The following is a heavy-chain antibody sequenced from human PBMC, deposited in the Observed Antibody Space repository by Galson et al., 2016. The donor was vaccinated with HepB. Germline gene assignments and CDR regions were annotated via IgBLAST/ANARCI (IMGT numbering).Heavy chain of an antibody. V-gene: IGHV3-23*01. CDR2: ISGTGGYT. D-gene: IGHD1-14*01. CDR3: AKDQFPLGTRHDAFDI. Sequence: SLRLSCAASGFTFNSYAMSWVRQAPGKGPEWVSAISGTGGYTYYADSVKGRFTISRDNSKNTLYLQMNSLRAEDTAVYYCAKDQFPLGTRHDAFDIWGQGTMITVSS. CDR1: GFTFNSYA. J-gene: IGHJ3*02.